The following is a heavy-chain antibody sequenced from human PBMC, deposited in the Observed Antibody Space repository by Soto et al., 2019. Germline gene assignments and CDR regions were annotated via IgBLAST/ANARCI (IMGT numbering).Heavy chain of an antibody. D-gene: IGHD2-8*02. CDR3: ARASAILGHFYYYYGMDA. CDR2: IPGGGVST. J-gene: IGHJ6*02. CDR1: GFSFSFVSYA. Sequence: EEQLLESGGGLVQPGGSLRPSCEASGFSFSFVSYAMKWVRQPPGKGLEWVSAIPGGGVSTYDADSVKGRFTISRDNSKNTVYLQMNSLRAEDTAAYYCARASAILGHFYYYYGMDAWGQGTTVTVSS. V-gene: IGHV3-23*01.